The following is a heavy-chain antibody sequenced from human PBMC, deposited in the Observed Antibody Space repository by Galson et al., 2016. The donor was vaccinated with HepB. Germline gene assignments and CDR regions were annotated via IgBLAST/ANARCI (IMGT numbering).Heavy chain of an antibody. J-gene: IGHJ4*02. CDR3: FLDLLTGYHFDF. Sequence: QSGAEVTKPGESLKISCEGSGFTLTNYWIGWVRQMPGGALEWVGVIYPGDSDARYSPSFQGQVTISADKSISTAYLQWSSLKASDTAMYYCFLDLLTGYHFDFWGQGTLVTVSS. CDR1: GFTLTNYW. D-gene: IGHD3-9*01. V-gene: IGHV5-51*01. CDR2: IYPGDSDA.